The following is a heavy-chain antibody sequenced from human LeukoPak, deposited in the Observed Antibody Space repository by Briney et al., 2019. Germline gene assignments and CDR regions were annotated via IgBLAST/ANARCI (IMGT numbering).Heavy chain of an antibody. D-gene: IGHD6-13*01. Sequence: GGSLRLSCAASGFTFSSYAMSWVRQAPGKGLEWVSAISGNGGYTYYADSVKGRFTISRDNSKNTLYLQMNSLRAEDTAVYYCAKDPYSSAWFSRDWFDPWGQGPRSPSPQ. CDR2: ISGNGGYT. V-gene: IGHV3-23*01. CDR1: GFTFSSYA. CDR3: AKDPYSSAWFSRDWFDP. J-gene: IGHJ5*02.